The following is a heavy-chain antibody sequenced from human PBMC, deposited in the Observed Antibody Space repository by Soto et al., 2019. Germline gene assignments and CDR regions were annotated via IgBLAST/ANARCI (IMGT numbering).Heavy chain of an antibody. V-gene: IGHV4-4*07. CDR2: IYTSGST. J-gene: IGHJ6*02. Sequence: SETLSLTCTFSGGSISSYYWSWIRQPAGKGLEWIGRIYTSGSTNYNPSLKSRVTMSVDTSKNQFSLKLSSVTAADTAVYYCAVTTVTTIFRGGGMDVWGQGTTVTVSS. CDR1: GGSISSYY. CDR3: AVTTVTTIFRGGGMDV. D-gene: IGHD4-17*01.